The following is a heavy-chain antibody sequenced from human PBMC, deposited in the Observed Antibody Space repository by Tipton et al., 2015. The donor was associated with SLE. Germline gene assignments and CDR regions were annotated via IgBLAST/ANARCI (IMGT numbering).Heavy chain of an antibody. J-gene: IGHJ4*02. CDR2: IYYSGST. CDR3: ARVYDSSDFFDF. CDR1: GGSISSYY. D-gene: IGHD3-22*01. V-gene: IGHV4-59*12. Sequence: TLSLTCTVSGGSISSYYWSWIRQPPGKGLEWIGYIYYSGSTNYNPSLKSRVTISVDTSKNQFSLKLSSVTAADTAVYYCARVYDSSDFFDFWGQGTLVTVSS.